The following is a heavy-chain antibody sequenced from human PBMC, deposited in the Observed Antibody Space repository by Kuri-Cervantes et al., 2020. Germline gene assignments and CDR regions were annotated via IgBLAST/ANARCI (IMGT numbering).Heavy chain of an antibody. D-gene: IGHD6-19*01. Sequence: GESLKISCAASGFTFSSYAMHWVRQAPGKGLEWVAVISYDGSNKYYADSVKGRFTISRDNSKNTLYLQMNSLRAEDTAVYYCARDTAVADPYYYYYGMDVWGQGTTVTVSS. CDR1: GFTFSSYA. CDR2: ISYDGSNK. CDR3: ARDTAVADPYYYYYGMDV. J-gene: IGHJ6*02. V-gene: IGHV3-30-3*01.